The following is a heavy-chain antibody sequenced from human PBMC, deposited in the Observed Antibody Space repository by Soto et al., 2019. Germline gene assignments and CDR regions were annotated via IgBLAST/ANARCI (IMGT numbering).Heavy chain of an antibody. D-gene: IGHD2-8*02. V-gene: IGHV3-49*03. CDR3: TRGGSVVYAIWWGSGYYYGMDV. J-gene: IGHJ6*02. CDR2: IRSKAYGGTT. CDR1: GFTFGDYA. Sequence: PGGSLRLSCTASGFTFGDYAMSWFRQAPGKGLEWVGFIRSKAYGGTTEYAASVKGRITISRDDSKSIAYLKMTSLKTEDTDVYYCTRGGSVVYAIWWGSGYYYGMDVWGQGTTVTVSS.